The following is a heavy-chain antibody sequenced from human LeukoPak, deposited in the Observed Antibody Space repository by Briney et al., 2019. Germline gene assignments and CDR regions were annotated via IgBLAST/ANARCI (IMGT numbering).Heavy chain of an antibody. J-gene: IGHJ3*02. CDR2: IYYSGST. CDR1: GGSISSGDYY. Sequence: SETLSLTCTVSGGSISSGDYYWSWIRQPPGKGLEWIGYIYYSGSTYYNPSLKSRVTISVDTSKNQFSLKLSSVTAADTAVYYCARGSPMKPRRLVGDAFDIWGQGTMVTVSS. D-gene: IGHD4-17*01. V-gene: IGHV4-30-4*08. CDR3: ARGSPMKPRRLVGDAFDI.